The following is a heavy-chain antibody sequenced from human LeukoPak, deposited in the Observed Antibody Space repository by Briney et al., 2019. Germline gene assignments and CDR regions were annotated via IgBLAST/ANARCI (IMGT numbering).Heavy chain of an antibody. V-gene: IGHV3-48*03. CDR3: ARDSWLFFDY. D-gene: IGHD3-9*01. Sequence: GGSLRLSFAASGFTLGIYERNWVRQAPGRGLEGVSYISSIGSTISYADSVKGRFTISRDNAKNSLYLQMNSLRAEDTAVYYCARDSWLFFDYWGQGTLVTVSS. J-gene: IGHJ4*02. CDR2: ISSIGSTI. CDR1: GFTLGIYE.